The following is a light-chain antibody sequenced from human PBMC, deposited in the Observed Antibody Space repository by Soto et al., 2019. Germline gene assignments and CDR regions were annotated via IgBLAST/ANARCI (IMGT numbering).Light chain of an antibody. Sequence: QSALTQPRSVSGSPGQSVTISCTGTSSDVGGYNYVSWYRQHPGKAPKVMIFDVSQRPSGVPDRFSGSKSGNTASLTISGLQAEDEADYYCCSYAGNYWVLGGGTKVTVL. CDR1: SSDVGGYNY. CDR2: DVS. J-gene: IGLJ3*02. V-gene: IGLV2-11*01. CDR3: CSYAGNYWV.